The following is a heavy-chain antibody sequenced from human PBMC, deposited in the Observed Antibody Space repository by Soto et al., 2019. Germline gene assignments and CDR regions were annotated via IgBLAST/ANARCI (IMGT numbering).Heavy chain of an antibody. Sequence: ASVKVSCKASGYTFTSYGISWVRQAPGQGLEWMGWISAYNGNTNYAQKLQGRVTMTTDTSTSTAYMELSSLRSEDTAVYYCARAYRYSGSYLPYYYYGMDVWGQGTTVTVSS. CDR2: ISAYNGNT. J-gene: IGHJ6*02. CDR3: ARAYRYSGSYLPYYYYGMDV. CDR1: GYTFTSYG. D-gene: IGHD1-26*01. V-gene: IGHV1-18*01.